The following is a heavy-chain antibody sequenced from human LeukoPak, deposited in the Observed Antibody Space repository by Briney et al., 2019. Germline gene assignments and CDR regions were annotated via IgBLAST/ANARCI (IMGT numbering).Heavy chain of an antibody. J-gene: IGHJ4*02. Sequence: PSETLSLTCTVSGGSISSSSYYWGWIRQPPGKGLEWIGSIYYSGSTYYNPPLKSRVTISVDTSKNQFSLKLSSVTAADTAVYYCARLGSYYDFWSGYYILSYFDYWGQGTLVTVSS. CDR3: ARLGSYYDFWSGYYILSYFDY. D-gene: IGHD3-3*01. V-gene: IGHV4-39*01. CDR1: GGSISSSSYY. CDR2: IYYSGST.